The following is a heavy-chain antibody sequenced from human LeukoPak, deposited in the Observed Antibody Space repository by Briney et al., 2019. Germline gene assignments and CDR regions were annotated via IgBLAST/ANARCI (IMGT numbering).Heavy chain of an antibody. CDR1: GFIFSDYN. CDR2: ITRSSRNT. CDR3: ARAKPKNMVRGLIMRRESRYYFDY. D-gene: IGHD3-10*01. Sequence: GGSLRLSCAASGFIFSDYNMNWLRQAPGRGLEWVSSITRSSRNTYYADSVKGRFTISRDNSKSTLYIQMNSLRAEDTAVYYCARAKPKNMVRGLIMRRESRYYFDYWGQGTLVTVSS. J-gene: IGHJ4*02. V-gene: IGHV3-21*04.